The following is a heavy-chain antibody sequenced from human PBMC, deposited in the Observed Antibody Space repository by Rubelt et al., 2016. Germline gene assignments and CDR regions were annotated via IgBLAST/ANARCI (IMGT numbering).Heavy chain of an antibody. Sequence: EVQLLESGGGLVQPRGSLRISCAASRFTFSNYGMSWVRQAPGTGQEWVSSITWCSDYIYYADSVKGRFTTSSANAKNALYLQMNNLRAEDTAGYYCARDTSTMLRGAPADYWGQGTLVTVSS. CDR1: RFTFSNYG. D-gene: IGHD3-10*01. CDR2: ITWCSDYI. J-gene: IGHJ4*02. CDR3: ARDTSTMLRGAPADY. V-gene: IGHV3-21*01.